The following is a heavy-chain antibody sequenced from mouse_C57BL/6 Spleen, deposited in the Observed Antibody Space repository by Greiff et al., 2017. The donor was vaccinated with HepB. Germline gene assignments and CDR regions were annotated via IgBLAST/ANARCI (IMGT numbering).Heavy chain of an antibody. D-gene: IGHD1-1*01. CDR1: GYTFTSYW. CDR2: IDPSDSYT. Sequence: QVQLQQPGAELVMPGASVKLSCKASGYTFTSYWMHWVKQRPGQGLEWIGEIDPSDSYTNYNKKFKGKSTLTVDKSSSTAYMQLSSLTSEDSAVYYCARSSIYGSSAMDYWGQGTSVTVSS. V-gene: IGHV1-69*01. CDR3: ARSSIYGSSAMDY. J-gene: IGHJ4*01.